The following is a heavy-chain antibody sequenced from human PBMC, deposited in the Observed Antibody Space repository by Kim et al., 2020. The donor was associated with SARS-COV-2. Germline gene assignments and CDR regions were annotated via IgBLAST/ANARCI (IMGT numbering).Heavy chain of an antibody. Sequence: GGSLRLSCAASGFTFSSYGMHWVRQAPGKGLEWVAVISYDGSNKYYADSVKGRFTISRDNSKNTLYLQMNSLRAEDTAVYYCAKSHVRGVILTWYQLSYYGMDVWGQGTTVTVSS. J-gene: IGHJ6*02. V-gene: IGHV3-30*18. CDR1: GFTFSSYG. CDR3: AKSHVRGVILTWYQLSYYGMDV. D-gene: IGHD3-10*01. CDR2: ISYDGSNK.